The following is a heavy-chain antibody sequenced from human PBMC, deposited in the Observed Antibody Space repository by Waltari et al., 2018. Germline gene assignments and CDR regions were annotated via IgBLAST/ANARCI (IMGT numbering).Heavy chain of an antibody. CDR2: IWYDGSNK. D-gene: IGHD3-9*01. Sequence: QVQLVESGGGVVQPGRSLRLSCAASGFTFSSYGMHWVGQAPGKGLEGVAVIWYDGSNKYYADSVKGRFTISRDNSKNTLYLQMNSLRAEDTAVYYCARDLYTDYDILTGLYYYYGMDVWGQGP. CDR1: GFTFSSYG. CDR3: ARDLYTDYDILTGLYYYYGMDV. V-gene: IGHV3-33*01. J-gene: IGHJ6*02.